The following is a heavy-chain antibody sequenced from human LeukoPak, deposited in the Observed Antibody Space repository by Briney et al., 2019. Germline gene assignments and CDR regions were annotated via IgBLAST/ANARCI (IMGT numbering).Heavy chain of an antibody. D-gene: IGHD5-24*01. J-gene: IGHJ3*02. CDR3: ARDRGWLQLEAFDI. CDR2: INPNSGGT. CDR1: GYTFTGYY. V-gene: IGHV1-2*02. Sequence: ASVKVSCKASGYTFTGYYMHWVRQAPGQGLEWMGWINPNSGGTNYAQKFQGRVTMTRDTSISTAYMELNRLRSDDTAVYYCARDRGWLQLEAFDIWGQGTMVTVSS.